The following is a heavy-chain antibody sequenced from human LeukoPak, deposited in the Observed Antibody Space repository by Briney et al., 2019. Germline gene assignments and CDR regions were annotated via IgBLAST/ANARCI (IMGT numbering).Heavy chain of an antibody. CDR1: GFTFSNYA. J-gene: IGHJ4*02. Sequence: GGSLRLSCAASGFTFSNYAVSWVRQAPGKGLEWVSAISGGGVSTFYADSVKGRFTVSRDNSKNTLYLQMNSLRAEDTAVYYCSKDSDYISGSFDYWGQGTLVTVSS. V-gene: IGHV3-23*01. CDR2: ISGGGVST. CDR3: SKDSDYISGSFDY. D-gene: IGHD3-10*01.